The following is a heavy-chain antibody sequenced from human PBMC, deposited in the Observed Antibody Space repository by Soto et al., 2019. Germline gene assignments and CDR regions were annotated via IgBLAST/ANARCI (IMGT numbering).Heavy chain of an antibody. CDR1: GFTFSSYG. D-gene: IGHD3-10*01. V-gene: IGHV3-30*18. CDR3: AKEDLWPLDY. CDR2: ISYDGSNK. J-gene: IGHJ4*02. Sequence: HVQLVESGGGVVQPGRSLRLSCAASGFTFSSYGMHWVRQAPGKGLEWGAVISYDGSNKYYADSVKGRFTIARDNYKNTLYLQMNSLRAEDTAVYYCAKEDLWPLDYWGQGTLVTVSS.